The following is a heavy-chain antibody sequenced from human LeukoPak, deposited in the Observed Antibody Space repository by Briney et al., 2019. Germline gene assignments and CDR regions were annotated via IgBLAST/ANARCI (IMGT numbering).Heavy chain of an antibody. CDR2: IIPIFGTA. V-gene: IGHV1-69*06. CDR3: ARDTGWQYCSGGSCYLLDY. D-gene: IGHD2-15*01. CDR1: GGTFSSYA. J-gene: IGHJ4*02. Sequence: SVKVSCKASGGTFSSYATSWVRQAPGQGLEWMGGIIPIFGTANYAQKFQGRVTITADKSTSTAYMELSSLRSEDTAVYYCARDTGWQYCSGGSCYLLDYWGQGTLVTVSS.